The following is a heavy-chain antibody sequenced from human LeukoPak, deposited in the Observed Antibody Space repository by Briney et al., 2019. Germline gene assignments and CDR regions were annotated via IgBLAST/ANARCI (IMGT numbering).Heavy chain of an antibody. Sequence: GGSLRLSCTASGFSFSGHWMHWARQLPGKGLVWVSRISPTGSTTSYADSVKGRLTVSRDNAKNTLYLQVSNLSAEDTAVYYCARGPNSNWSGLDFWGQGTLLTVSS. CDR1: GFSFSGHW. CDR2: ISPTGSTT. V-gene: IGHV3-74*01. J-gene: IGHJ4*02. CDR3: ARGPNSNWSGLDF. D-gene: IGHD6-6*01.